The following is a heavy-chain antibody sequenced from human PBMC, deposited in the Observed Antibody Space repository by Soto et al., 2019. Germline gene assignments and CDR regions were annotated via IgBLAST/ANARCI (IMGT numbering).Heavy chain of an antibody. J-gene: IGHJ6*02. V-gene: IGHV3-23*01. D-gene: IGHD3-3*01. CDR3: AKDRLYYDFWSGYDDRVYYYGMDV. CDR2: ISGSGGST. CDR1: GFTFSSYA. Sequence: GGSLRLSCAASGFTFSSYAMSWVRQAPGKGLEWVSAISGSGGSTYYADSVKGRFTISRDNSKNTLYLQMNSLRAEDTAVYYCAKDRLYYDFWSGYDDRVYYYGMDVWGQGTTVTVSS.